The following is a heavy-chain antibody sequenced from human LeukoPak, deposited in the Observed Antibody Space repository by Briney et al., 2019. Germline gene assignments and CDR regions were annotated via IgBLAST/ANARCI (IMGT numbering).Heavy chain of an antibody. J-gene: IGHJ4*02. CDR3: ARYGVAAAGTFDY. Sequence: SETLSLTCAVYGGSFSGYYWSWIRQPPGKGLEWIGYIYYSGSTNYNPTLKSRVTISVDTSKNQFSLKLSSVTAADTAVYYCARYGVAAAGTFDYWGQGTLVTVSS. D-gene: IGHD6-13*01. V-gene: IGHV4-59*01. CDR2: IYYSGST. CDR1: GGSFSGYY.